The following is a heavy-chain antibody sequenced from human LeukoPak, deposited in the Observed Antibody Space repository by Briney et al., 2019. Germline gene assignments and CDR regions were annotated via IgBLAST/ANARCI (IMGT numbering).Heavy chain of an antibody. CDR3: ARGSPMIVAYYYYYGMDV. CDR2: MNPNSGNT. D-gene: IGHD3-22*01. CDR1: GYTFTSYD. V-gene: IGHV1-8*01. Sequence: ASVKVSCKASGYTFTSYDINWVRQATGQGLEWMGWMNPNSGNTGYAQKFQGRVTMTRNTSISTAYMELSSLRSEDTAVYYCARGSPMIVAYYYYYGMDVWGQGTTVTVSS. J-gene: IGHJ6*02.